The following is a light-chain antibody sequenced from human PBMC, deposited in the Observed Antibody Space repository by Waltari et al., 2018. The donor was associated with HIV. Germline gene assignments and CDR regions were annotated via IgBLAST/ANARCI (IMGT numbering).Light chain of an antibody. CDR1: SSTIGADYD. CDR2: GNK. CDR3: QSYDISLSASVV. J-gene: IGLJ2*01. Sequence: QSMLTQPPSVSGAPGQRVTISCTGSSSTIGADYDVHWYQQIPGTAPKLLISGNKNRPSGVPDRVPASKSGTSASLTISGLQAEDEADYFCQSYDISLSASVVFGGGTRLTVL. V-gene: IGLV1-40*01.